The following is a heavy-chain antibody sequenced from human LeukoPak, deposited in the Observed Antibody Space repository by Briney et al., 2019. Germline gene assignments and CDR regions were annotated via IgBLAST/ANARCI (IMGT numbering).Heavy chain of an antibody. V-gene: IGHV4-38-2*02. CDR3: ARVAGDSLYGAFDI. CDR2: IYHSGST. D-gene: IGHD4-17*01. CDR1: GFSISSGYY. Sequence: PSETLSLTCTVSGFSISSGYYWGWIRQPPGKGLEWIGIIYHSGSTYYNPSLKSRVTISVDTSKNKFSLELNSVTAADTAVYYCARVAGDSLYGAFDIWGQGTMVTVSS. J-gene: IGHJ3*02.